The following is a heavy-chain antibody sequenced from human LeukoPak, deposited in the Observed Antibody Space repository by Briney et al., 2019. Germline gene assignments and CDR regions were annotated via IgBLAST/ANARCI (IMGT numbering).Heavy chain of an antibody. Sequence: PSETLSLTCTVSGDSISSYYWSWIRQPPGKGLEWIGFISYSGSTNYNPSLKSRVTMSVDTSKNQFSVRLTSVTAADTAVYYCVRGSSAWPARFDYWGQGTLVTVSS. CDR1: GDSISSYY. V-gene: IGHV4-59*01. J-gene: IGHJ4*02. D-gene: IGHD6-25*01. CDR3: VRGSSAWPARFDY. CDR2: ISYSGST.